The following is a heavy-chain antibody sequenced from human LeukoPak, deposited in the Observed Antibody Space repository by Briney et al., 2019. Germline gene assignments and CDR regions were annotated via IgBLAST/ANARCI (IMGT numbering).Heavy chain of an antibody. D-gene: IGHD3-10*01. V-gene: IGHV3-30*18. J-gene: IGHJ5*02. CDR3: AKSEVSGITMVRGVYH. Sequence: GGSLRLSCAASGFTFCSYGMHWVRQAPGKGLEWVAVISYDGSNKYYADSVKGRFTISRDNSKDTLYLQMNSLRAEDTAVYYCAKSEVSGITMVRGVYHWGQGTLVTVSS. CDR2: ISYDGSNK. CDR1: GFTFCSYG.